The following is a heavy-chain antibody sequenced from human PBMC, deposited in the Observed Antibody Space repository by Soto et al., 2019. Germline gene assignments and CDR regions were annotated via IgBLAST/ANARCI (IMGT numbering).Heavy chain of an antibody. CDR3: AKDLLAIVVAPNSIAAYDI. V-gene: IGHV3-23*01. J-gene: IGHJ3*02. Sequence: EVQLLESGGGLXXXGGSXXLSCAASGFXXXXXAMSXXXQAPGKGLEWVSTISGSGDNTHYADSVKGRFTISRDNSKNTLSLPMTSPRDEATAQYYCAKDLLAIVVAPNSIAAYDIWGQGTMVTVSS. CDR2: ISGSGDNT. D-gene: IGHD2-21*01. CDR1: GFXXXXXA.